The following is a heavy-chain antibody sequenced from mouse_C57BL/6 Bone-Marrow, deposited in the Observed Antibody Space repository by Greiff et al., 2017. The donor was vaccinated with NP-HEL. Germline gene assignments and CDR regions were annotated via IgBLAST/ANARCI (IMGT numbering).Heavy chain of an antibody. CDR3: TRDGYPTLYYAMDY. CDR1: GYTFTDYE. Sequence: VQLQQSGAELVRPGASVTLSCKASGYTFTDYEMHWVKQTPVHGLEWIGAIDPETGGTAYNQKFKGKAILTADKSSSTAYMELRSLTSEDSAVYYCTRDGYPTLYYAMDYWGQGTSVTVSS. V-gene: IGHV1-15*01. D-gene: IGHD2-2*01. J-gene: IGHJ4*01. CDR2: IDPETGGT.